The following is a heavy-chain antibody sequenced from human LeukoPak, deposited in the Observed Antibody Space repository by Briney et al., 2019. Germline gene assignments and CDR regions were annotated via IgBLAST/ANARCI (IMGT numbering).Heavy chain of an antibody. V-gene: IGHV3-48*03. CDR2: ISSGSTI. CDR1: GFTFSSYE. CDR3: ARESIAVAGAPFDY. Sequence: GGSLRLACAASGFTFSSYEMNWVRQAPGKGLEWVSYISSGSTIYDADSVKGRFTISRDNAKNSLYLQMNSLRAEDTAVYYCARESIAVAGAPFDYWGQGTLVTVSS. D-gene: IGHD6-19*01. J-gene: IGHJ4*02.